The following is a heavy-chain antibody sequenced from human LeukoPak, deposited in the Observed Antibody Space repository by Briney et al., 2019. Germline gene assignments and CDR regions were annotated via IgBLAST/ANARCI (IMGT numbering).Heavy chain of an antibody. V-gene: IGHV4-30-2*01. CDR3: ARGIIYLTSYYFDY. J-gene: IGHJ4*02. CDR2: IYHSGST. D-gene: IGHD3-10*01. CDR1: GGSISSGGYY. Sequence: SETLSLTCTVSGGSISSGGYYWSWIRQPPGKGLEWIGYIYHSGSTYYNPSLKSRVTISVDRSKNQFSLKLSSVTAADTAVYYCARGIIYLTSYYFDYWGQGTLVTVSS.